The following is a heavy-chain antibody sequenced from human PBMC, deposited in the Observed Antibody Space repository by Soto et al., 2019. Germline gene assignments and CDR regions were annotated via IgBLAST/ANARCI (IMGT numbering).Heavy chain of an antibody. J-gene: IGHJ6*02. D-gene: IGHD6-6*01. Sequence: SQTLSLTCAISGDSVSANNAAWNWIRQSPSRGLEWLGRTYFRSKWNYDYAESVKSRLAITPDTTNNQISLQLNSVIPEDAAVYYCVRQPLANLALYGMDVWGQGTTVTVSS. CDR3: VRQPLANLALYGMDV. V-gene: IGHV6-1*01. CDR1: GDSVSANNAA. CDR2: TYFRSKWNY.